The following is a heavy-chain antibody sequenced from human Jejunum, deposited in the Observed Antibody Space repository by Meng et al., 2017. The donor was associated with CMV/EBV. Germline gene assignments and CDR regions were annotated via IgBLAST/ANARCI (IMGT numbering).Heavy chain of an antibody. CDR3: ARGGVPYGMDV. V-gene: IGHV3-7*01. Sequence: CAASGFTFSTYWMNWVSQAPGKGLEWVANIKENGGEKYYADSVKGRFTISRDNAKNSLYLQMNSLRVEDTAVYYCARGGVPYGMDVWGQGTTVTVSS. CDR2: IKENGGEK. CDR1: GFTFSTYW. D-gene: IGHD2-8*01. J-gene: IGHJ6*02.